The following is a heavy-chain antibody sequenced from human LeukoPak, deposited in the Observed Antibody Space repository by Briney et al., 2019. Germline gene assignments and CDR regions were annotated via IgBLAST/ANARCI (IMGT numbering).Heavy chain of an antibody. CDR2: IYYSGST. CDR3: ARQKTFDYIDDY. Sequence: SQTLSLTCTVSGGSISSSSYYSGWIRQPPGKGLEWIGSIYYSGSTYYNPSLKSRVTISVDTSKNQFSLKLSSVTAADTAVYYCARQKTFDYIDDYWGQGTLVTVSS. D-gene: IGHD4-11*01. CDR1: GGSISSSSYY. V-gene: IGHV4-39*01. J-gene: IGHJ4*02.